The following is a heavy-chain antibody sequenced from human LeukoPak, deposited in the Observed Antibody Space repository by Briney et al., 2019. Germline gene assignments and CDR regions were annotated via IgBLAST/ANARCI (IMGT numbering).Heavy chain of an antibody. CDR1: RGTFSSYG. CDR2: VTAIFGRV. J-gene: IGHJ4*02. V-gene: IGHV1-69*05. D-gene: IGHD3-22*01. CDR3: ARGELGDSSGFSFFDY. Sequence: VASVKVSCKASRGTFSSYGISWVRQAPGQGLEWMGGVTAIFGRVKYGQKFQGRATITTDESTSTAYMELSSLTSEDTGVYYCARGELGDSSGFSFFDYWGQGTLVTVSS.